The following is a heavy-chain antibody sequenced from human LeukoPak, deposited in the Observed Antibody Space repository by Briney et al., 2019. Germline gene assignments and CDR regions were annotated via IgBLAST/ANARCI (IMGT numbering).Heavy chain of an antibody. J-gene: IGHJ6*02. V-gene: IGHV1-69*13. Sequence: GASVKVSCKASGGTFSSYAISWVRQAPGQGLEWMGGIIPIFGTANYAQKFQGRVTITADESTSTAYMELSSLRSEDTAVYYCARERLIAARTDYYYGMDVWGQGTTVTVSS. CDR2: IIPIFGTA. CDR1: GGTFSSYA. D-gene: IGHD6-13*01. CDR3: ARERLIAARTDYYYGMDV.